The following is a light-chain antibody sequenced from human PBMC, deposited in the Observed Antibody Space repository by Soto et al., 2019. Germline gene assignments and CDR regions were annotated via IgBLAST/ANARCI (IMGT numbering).Light chain of an antibody. Sequence: QSALTQPASVSGSPGQSITISCTGTSSDVGGYNYVSRYQQHPGKAPKLMIYEVSNRPSGVSNRFSGSKSGNTASLTISGLQAEDEADYYCSSYTSTTGNVFGTGTKVT. CDR1: SSDVGGYNY. J-gene: IGLJ1*01. CDR2: EVS. CDR3: SSYTSTTGNV. V-gene: IGLV2-14*01.